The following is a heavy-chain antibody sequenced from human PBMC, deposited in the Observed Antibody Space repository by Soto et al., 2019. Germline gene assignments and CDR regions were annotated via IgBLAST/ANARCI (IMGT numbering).Heavy chain of an antibody. CDR3: VASLAASGLNWLDP. J-gene: IGHJ5*02. D-gene: IGHD6-13*01. CDR1: GGSISSGGYS. V-gene: IGHV4-30-2*06. Sequence: SETLSLTCTVSGGSISSGGYSWTWIRQSPGKGLEWIGHTDYNPSLKSRVTMSVDASKNQFSLRLTSMTAADTAVYYCVASLAASGLNWLDPWGRGTLVTVSS. CDR2: T.